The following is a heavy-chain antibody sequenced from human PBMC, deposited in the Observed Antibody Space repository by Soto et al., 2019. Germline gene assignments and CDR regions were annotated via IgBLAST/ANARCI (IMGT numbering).Heavy chain of an antibody. CDR3: ARGSASNPLFFDH. V-gene: IGHV3-72*01. J-gene: IGHJ4*02. Sequence: GGSLRLSCAASGFTFSNYYMHWVRQTPGKGLEWVGHIRKKGNTYTTEYAASLKDRFTISRDDSKNSLDLQMSSVKIEDTALYYCARGSASNPLFFDHWGQGTPVTVSS. CDR2: IRKKGNTYTT. CDR1: GFTFSNYY.